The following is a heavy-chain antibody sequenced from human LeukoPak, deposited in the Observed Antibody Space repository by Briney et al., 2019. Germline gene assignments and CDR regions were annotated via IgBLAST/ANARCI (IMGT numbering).Heavy chain of an antibody. CDR2: IYYSGDT. CDR3: ARDYGNNWFDP. Sequence: SETLSLTCTVSGGSISSGDYYWSWIRQHPGKGLEWIGYIYYSGDTYYNPSLRSRVSISVDTSKNQFSLKLSSVTAADTAMYYCARDYGNNWFDPWGQGTLVTVSS. CDR1: GGSISSGDYY. J-gene: IGHJ5*02. D-gene: IGHD4-17*01. V-gene: IGHV4-31*03.